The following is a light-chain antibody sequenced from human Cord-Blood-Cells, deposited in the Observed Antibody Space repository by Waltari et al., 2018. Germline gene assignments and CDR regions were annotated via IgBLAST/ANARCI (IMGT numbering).Light chain of an antibody. CDR1: QGIRND. J-gene: IGKJ1*01. CDR3: LQDYNYPWT. V-gene: IGKV1-6*01. Sequence: AIQMTQSPSSLSESVGDRVTITWRASQGIRNDLGWYQQKPGKAPKLLIYAASSLQIGVPSRFSGSGSGTDFTLTISSLQPEDFATYYCLQDYNYPWTFGQGTKVEIK. CDR2: AAS.